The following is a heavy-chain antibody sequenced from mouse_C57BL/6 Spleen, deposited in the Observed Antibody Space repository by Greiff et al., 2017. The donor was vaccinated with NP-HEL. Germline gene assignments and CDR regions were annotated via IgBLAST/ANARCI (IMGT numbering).Heavy chain of an antibody. J-gene: IGHJ3*01. V-gene: IGHV1-52*01. CDR3: ARGNDYDGPWFAY. CDR2: IDPSDSET. D-gene: IGHD2-4*01. CDR1: GYTFTSYW. Sequence: VQLQQPGAELVRPGSSVKLSCKASGYTFTSYWMHWVKQRPIQGLEWIGNIDPSDSETHYNQKFKDKATLTVDKSSSTAYMQLSSLTSEDSAVYYCARGNDYDGPWFAYWGQGTLVTVSA.